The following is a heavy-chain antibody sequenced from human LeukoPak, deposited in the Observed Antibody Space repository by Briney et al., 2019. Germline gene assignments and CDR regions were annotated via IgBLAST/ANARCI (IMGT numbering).Heavy chain of an antibody. J-gene: IGHJ4*02. D-gene: IGHD6-13*01. Sequence: PGGSLRLSCAASGFTFSNYAMHWVRQAPGKGLEWVAVISYDGSNKYYADSVKGRFTISRDNSKNTLYLQMNSLRAEDTAVYYCARDLYSSSWYSYYFDYWGQGTLVTVSS. CDR3: ARDLYSSSWYSYYFDY. CDR2: ISYDGSNK. V-gene: IGHV3-30-3*01. CDR1: GFTFSNYA.